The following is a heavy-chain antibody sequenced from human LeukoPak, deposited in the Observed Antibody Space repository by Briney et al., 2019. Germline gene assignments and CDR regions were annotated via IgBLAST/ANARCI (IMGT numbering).Heavy chain of an antibody. D-gene: IGHD5-18*01. Sequence: SVKVSCKASGGTFSSYAINWVRQAAGQGLEWMGGIIPIFGTSNYAHKFQGRVTITADESTSTVYMELSSLRSDDTAFYYCAFEGYNYGYNWGQGTLVTVSS. CDR2: IIPIFGTS. V-gene: IGHV1-69*13. CDR3: AFEGYNYGYN. CDR1: GGTFSSYA. J-gene: IGHJ4*02.